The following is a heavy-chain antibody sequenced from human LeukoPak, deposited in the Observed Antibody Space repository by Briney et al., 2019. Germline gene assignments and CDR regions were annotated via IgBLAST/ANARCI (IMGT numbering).Heavy chain of an antibody. D-gene: IGHD3-22*01. CDR3: AVGMYYYDSSINDAFDI. V-gene: IGHV4-38-2*02. CDR2: IYHSGST. Sequence: SETLSLTCTVSGYSISSGYYWGWIRQPPGKGLEWIGSIYHSGSTYYNPSLKSRVTISVDTSKNQFSLKLSSVTAADTAVYYCAVGMYYYDSSINDAFDIWGQGTMVTVSS. J-gene: IGHJ3*02. CDR1: GYSISSGYY.